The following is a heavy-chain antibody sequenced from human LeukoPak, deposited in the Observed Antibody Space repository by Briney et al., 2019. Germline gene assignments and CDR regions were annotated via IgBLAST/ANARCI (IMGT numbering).Heavy chain of an antibody. V-gene: IGHV1-2*04. J-gene: IGHJ4*02. CDR3: ARDIGGGWHYYFDY. Sequence: ASVKVSCKASGYTFTSYGISWVRQAPGQGLEWMGWISPNSGGTNYAQKFQGWVTMTRDTSISTAYMELSRLRSDDTAVYYCARDIGGGWHYYFDYWGQGTLVTVSS. CDR1: GYTFTSYG. D-gene: IGHD6-19*01. CDR2: ISPNSGGT.